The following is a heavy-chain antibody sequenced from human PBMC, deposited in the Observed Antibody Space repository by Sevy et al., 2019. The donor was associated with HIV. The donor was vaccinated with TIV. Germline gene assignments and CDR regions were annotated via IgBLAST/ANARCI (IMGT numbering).Heavy chain of an antibody. CDR1: GGSISSYY. D-gene: IGHD3-3*01. CDR2: IYYSGST. J-gene: IGHJ5*02. V-gene: IGHV4-59*08. Sequence: SETLSLTCTVSGGSISSYYWSWIRQPPGKGLEWIGYIYYSGSTNYNPSLKSRVTISVDTSKNQFSLKLSYVTAADTAVYYCARHNKHYDFWSDLKWFDPWGQGTLVTVSS. CDR3: ARHNKHYDFWSDLKWFDP.